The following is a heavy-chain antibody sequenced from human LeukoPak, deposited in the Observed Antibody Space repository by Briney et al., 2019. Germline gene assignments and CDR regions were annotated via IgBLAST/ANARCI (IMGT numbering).Heavy chain of an antibody. J-gene: IGHJ4*02. D-gene: IGHD3/OR15-3a*01. V-gene: IGHV4-34*01. CDR1: GGSFSGYY. CDR3: ARATPGTGYALY. CDR2: INHSGST. Sequence: PSETLSLTCAVYGGSFSGYYWSWIRQPPGKGLEWIGEINHSGSTNYNPSLKSRVTISVDTSKNQFSLKLSSVTAADTAVYYCARATPGTGYALYWGQGTLVTVSS.